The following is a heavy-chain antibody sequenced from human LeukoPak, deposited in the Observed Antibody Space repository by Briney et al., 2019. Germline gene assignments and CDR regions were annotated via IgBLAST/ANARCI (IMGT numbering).Heavy chain of an antibody. V-gene: IGHV3-74*01. CDR2: INSDGSST. CDR1: GFTFSSYW. J-gene: IGHJ4*02. Sequence: QAGGSLRLSRAASGFTFSSYWMHWVRQTPGKGLVWVSRINSDGSSTSYADSVKGRFTISRDNAKNTLYLQMNSLRAEDTAVYYCTRAVEMATIGDYWGQGTLVTVSS. CDR3: TRAVEMATIGDY. D-gene: IGHD5-24*01.